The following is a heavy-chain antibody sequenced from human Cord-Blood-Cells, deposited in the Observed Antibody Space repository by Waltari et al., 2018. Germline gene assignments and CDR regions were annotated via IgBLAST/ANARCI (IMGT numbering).Heavy chain of an antibody. J-gene: IGHJ4*02. D-gene: IGHD2-8*02. CDR2: KRKEGSNK. CDR3: ASLMCTGAVCYDY. V-gene: IGHV3-33*01. Sequence: QVQLVESGGGVVQPGRSLSLSCAPSGFTFSGYGLPGVGQAPGKGLVGVAVKRKEGSNKCPADSVKGRFTIATDNSKKTLYLEMNGLRAEDTAVYYCASLMCTGAVCYDYWGQGTLVTVSA. CDR1: GFTFSGYG.